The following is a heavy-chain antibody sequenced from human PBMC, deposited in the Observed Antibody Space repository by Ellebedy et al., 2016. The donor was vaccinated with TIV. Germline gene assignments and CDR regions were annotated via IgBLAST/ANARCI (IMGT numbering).Heavy chain of an antibody. Sequence: PGGSLRLSCAVSGFTFRTYEINWVRQAPGKGLEWVSYIRSSGTTISYADSVEGRFTISRDNAKRSLYLQMNSLRAEDTAVYYCARDHLLGSSWLVDLDYWGQGTLVTVSS. CDR1: GFTFRTYE. D-gene: IGHD6-13*01. CDR2: IRSSGTTI. J-gene: IGHJ4*02. V-gene: IGHV3-48*03. CDR3: ARDHLLGSSWLVDLDY.